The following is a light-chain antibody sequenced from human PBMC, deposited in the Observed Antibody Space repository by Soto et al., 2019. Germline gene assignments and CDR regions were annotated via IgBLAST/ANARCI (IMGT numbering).Light chain of an antibody. CDR3: QQYNSYSPYT. V-gene: IGKV1-5*01. J-gene: IGKJ2*01. CDR2: DAS. Sequence: DIQMTQSPSSLSASVGDRVTISCRASQNIGRWLAWYQRKPGKAPDLLISDASSLESGVPLRFSGSGSGTEFTLTISSLQPDDVATYYCQQYNSYSPYTFGQGTKVEIK. CDR1: QNIGRW.